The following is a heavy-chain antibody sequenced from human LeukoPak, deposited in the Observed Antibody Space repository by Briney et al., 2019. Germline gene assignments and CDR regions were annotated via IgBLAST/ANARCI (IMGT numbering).Heavy chain of an antibody. CDR2: ISPGGNTI. V-gene: IGHV3-48*04. D-gene: IGHD4-17*01. J-gene: IGHJ4*02. Sequence: GESLRLSCAGSGFIFRSHGMIWVRQAPGRGLEWVSYISPGGNTIYYADSMKGRFTVSRDDAKNSLSLHMNSLRAEDTAVYYCARVRGPTVTTMYFDYWGQGTLVTVSS. CDR3: ARVRGPTVTTMYFDY. CDR1: GFIFRSHG.